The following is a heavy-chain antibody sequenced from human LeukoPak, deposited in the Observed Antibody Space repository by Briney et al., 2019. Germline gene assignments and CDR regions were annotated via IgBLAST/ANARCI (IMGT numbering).Heavy chain of an antibody. CDR3: AKDLDPDYDSSGYEFDY. V-gene: IGHV3-23*01. CDR2: ISGSGGST. D-gene: IGHD3-22*01. Sequence: GGSLRLSCAASGFTFSSYAMSWVRQAPGKGLEWVSAISGSGGSTYYADSVKGRFTISRDNSKNTLYLQMNSLRAEDTAVYYCAKDLDPDYDSSGYEFDYWGQGTLVTASS. CDR1: GFTFSSYA. J-gene: IGHJ4*02.